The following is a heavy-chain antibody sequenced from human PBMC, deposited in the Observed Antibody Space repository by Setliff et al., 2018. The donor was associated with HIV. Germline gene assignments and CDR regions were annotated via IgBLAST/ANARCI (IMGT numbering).Heavy chain of an antibody. Sequence: HPGGSLRLSCAASGFRFNNYAMTWVRQAPGKGLEWVSSISDSGYNTYYADSVRGRFTVARDNAKSSMHLQMNSLRAEDTAVYDCARDDPLTPGGGNFDYWGQGTLVTVSS. J-gene: IGHJ4*02. CDR2: ISDSGYNT. V-gene: IGHV3-23*01. CDR3: ARDDPLTPGGGNFDY. CDR1: GFRFNNYA. D-gene: IGHD3-16*01.